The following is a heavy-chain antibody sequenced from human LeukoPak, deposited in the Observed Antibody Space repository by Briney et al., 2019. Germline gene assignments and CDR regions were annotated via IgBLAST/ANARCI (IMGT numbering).Heavy chain of an antibody. CDR3: AKAYHTDSSGYVDY. CDR1: GFSFSSYG. Sequence: SGGSLRLSCAVSGFSFSSYGMHWVRQAPGKGLEWLAVILYDATNTYYADSVKGRFTISRDISKSTMYLQMNSLRAEDTAVYYCAKAYHTDSSGYVDYWGQGTLVTVSS. V-gene: IGHV3-30*18. CDR2: ILYDATNT. D-gene: IGHD3-22*01. J-gene: IGHJ4*02.